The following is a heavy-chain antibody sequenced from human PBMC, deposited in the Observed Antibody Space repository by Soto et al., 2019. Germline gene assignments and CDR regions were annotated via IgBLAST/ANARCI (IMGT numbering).Heavy chain of an antibody. CDR3: ARDYFFSIHS. V-gene: IGHV3-74*01. CDR2: ITGDERGT. D-gene: IGHD3-10*01. J-gene: IGHJ4*02. CDR1: GFTFSGNW. Sequence: PGGSLRLSCAASGFTFSGNWMHWVRQAPGKGLVWVSRITGDERGTAYADSVKGRFTISRDDAKNTLYLQMNSLREEDTAVYYCARDYFFSIHSWGQGTVVTVSS.